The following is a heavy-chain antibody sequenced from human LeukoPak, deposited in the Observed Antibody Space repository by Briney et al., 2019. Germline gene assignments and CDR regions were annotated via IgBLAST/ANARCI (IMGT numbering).Heavy chain of an antibody. CDR1: GFTFSNYW. D-gene: IGHD3-22*01. CDR2: ITRDGGDN. V-gene: IGHV3-7*01. Sequence: GGSLRLSCAASGFTFSNYWMTWVRQAPGKGLEWVANITRDGGDNYSVDSVEGRFTISRDNAKISLYMQTNSLRAEDTALYYCARTHYDDGSAYRSLDYWGQGTLVTVSS. CDR3: ARTHYDDGSAYRSLDY. J-gene: IGHJ4*02.